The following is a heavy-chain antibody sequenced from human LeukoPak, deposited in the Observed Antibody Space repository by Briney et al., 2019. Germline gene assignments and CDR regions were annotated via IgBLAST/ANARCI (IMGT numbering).Heavy chain of an antibody. CDR2: ISSSSSYI. V-gene: IGHV3-21*01. Sequence: GSLRLSCAASGFTFSSYSMSWVRQAPGKGLEWVSSISSSSSYIYYADSVKGRFTISRDNAKNSLYLQMNSLRAEDTAIYYCARDGDIVVVVAANYFDYWGQGTLVTASS. D-gene: IGHD2-15*01. CDR3: ARDGDIVVVVAANYFDY. CDR1: GFTFSSYS. J-gene: IGHJ4*02.